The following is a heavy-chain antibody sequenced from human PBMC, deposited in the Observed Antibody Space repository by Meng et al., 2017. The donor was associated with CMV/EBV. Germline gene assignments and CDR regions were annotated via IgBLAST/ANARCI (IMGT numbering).Heavy chain of an antibody. CDR2: IIPILGIA. CDR1: GGTFSSYT. V-gene: IGHV1-69*02. Sequence: SVKVSCKASGGTFSSYTISWVRQAPGQGLEWMGRIIPILGIANYAQKFQGRVTITADKSTSTAYMELSSLRSEDTAVYYCARSPEDIVVVPAAIHGGYYYGMDVWGQGTTVTVSS. J-gene: IGHJ6*02. CDR3: ARSPEDIVVVPAAIHGGYYYGMDV. D-gene: IGHD2-2*02.